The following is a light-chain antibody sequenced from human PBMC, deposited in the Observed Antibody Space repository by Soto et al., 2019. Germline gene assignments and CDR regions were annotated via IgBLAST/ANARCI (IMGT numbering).Light chain of an antibody. CDR2: GAS. CDR1: QSVSNNY. Sequence: EIALTQSPATLSLSPGTRATLSCRASQSVSNNYLAWYQQKPGQAPRLLIYGASNRATGIADRFSGSGSGTDFTLTISRLEPEDFAVYYCQQYDNSPLTFGGGTKVDI. CDR3: QQYDNSPLT. V-gene: IGKV3-20*01. J-gene: IGKJ4*01.